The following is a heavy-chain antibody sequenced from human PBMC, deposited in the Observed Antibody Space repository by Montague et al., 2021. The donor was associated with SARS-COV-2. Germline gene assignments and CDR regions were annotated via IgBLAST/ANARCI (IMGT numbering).Heavy chain of an antibody. V-gene: IGHV4-59*01. Sequence: SETLSLTCAVSGGSIRNYYWSWIRQPPGRGLEWIAYIYDSGNADYNPSLKSRVTISVDTSKNQFSLKLSSVTAADTAVYYCAAQADYYCYRLDVWGQGTTATVS. CDR3: AAQADYYCYRLDV. J-gene: IGHJ6*02. CDR1: GGSIRNYY. CDR2: IYDSGNA.